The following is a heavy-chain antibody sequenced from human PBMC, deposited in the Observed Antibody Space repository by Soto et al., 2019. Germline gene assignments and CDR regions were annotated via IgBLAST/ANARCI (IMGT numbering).Heavy chain of an antibody. D-gene: IGHD1-26*01. CDR3: ATSGSLRGGYYYYGMDV. CDR1: GFTVSSNY. CDR2: IYSGGST. V-gene: IGHV3-53*01. J-gene: IGHJ6*02. Sequence: AGGSLRLSCAASGFTVSSNYMSWVRQAPGKGLEWVSVIYSGGSTYYADSVKGRFTISRDNSKNTLYLQMNSLRAEDTAVYYCATSGSLRGGYYYYGMDVWGQGTTATVSS.